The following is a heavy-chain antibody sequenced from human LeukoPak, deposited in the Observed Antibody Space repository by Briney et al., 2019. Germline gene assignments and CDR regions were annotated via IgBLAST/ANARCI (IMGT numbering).Heavy chain of an antibody. V-gene: IGHV3-53*01. Sequence: PGGSLRLSCAASGFTVSSNYMSWVRQAPGKGVEWVSVIYSGGRTYYADSVKGRFTISRDNGKNSLYLQMNSLRAEDTAVYFCTRDRNYYDSSGYYDAFDIWGQGTMVTVSS. CDR2: IYSGGRT. CDR1: GFTVSSNY. CDR3: TRDRNYYDSSGYYDAFDI. D-gene: IGHD3-22*01. J-gene: IGHJ3*02.